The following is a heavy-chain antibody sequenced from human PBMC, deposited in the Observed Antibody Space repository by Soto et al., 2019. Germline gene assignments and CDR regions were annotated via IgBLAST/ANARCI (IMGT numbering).Heavy chain of an antibody. CDR3: AKRGIAVAGTGLFDY. Sequence: EVQLLESGGGLVQPGGSLRLSCAASGFTFSSYAMSWVRQAPGKGLEWVSGISGSGGSTYYADSVKGRFTISGDNSKNTLYLHMNSLRAEDTAVYYCAKRGIAVAGTGLFDYWGQGTLVTVSS. CDR1: GFTFSSYA. D-gene: IGHD6-19*01. CDR2: ISGSGGST. V-gene: IGHV3-23*01. J-gene: IGHJ4*02.